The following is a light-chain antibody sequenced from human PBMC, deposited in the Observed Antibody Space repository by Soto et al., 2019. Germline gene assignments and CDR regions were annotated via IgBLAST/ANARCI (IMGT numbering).Light chain of an antibody. CDR2: RTE. J-gene: IGLJ3*02. V-gene: IGLV1-44*01. CDR1: RSNIGNNI. CDR3: GAWDDTGTGRWV. Sequence: QSGLTQPPSASGTPGQIITISCAGSRSNIGNNIVTWFQQLPGAAPKLVIYRTEQRPSGVPDRFSGSKSGTSASLAISGLQPDDEADYYCGAWDDTGTGRWVFGGGTKVTVL.